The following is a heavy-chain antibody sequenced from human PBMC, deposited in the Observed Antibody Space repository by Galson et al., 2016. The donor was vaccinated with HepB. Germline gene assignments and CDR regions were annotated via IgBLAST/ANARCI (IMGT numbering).Heavy chain of an antibody. V-gene: IGHV5-10-1*01. CDR2: IDPSDYDT. CDR3: ARQGRYHFESQGDY. D-gene: IGHD3-3*02. Sequence: QSGAEVKKPGESLKIFCKASGYTFTTYWITWVRQVPGKGLEWVGRIDPSDYDTNYNPSFFGQVTISTDSSISTAYLQWSRLKGSDSAIYYCARQGRYHFESQGDYWGQGTLVTVTS. J-gene: IGHJ4*02. CDR1: GYTFTTYW.